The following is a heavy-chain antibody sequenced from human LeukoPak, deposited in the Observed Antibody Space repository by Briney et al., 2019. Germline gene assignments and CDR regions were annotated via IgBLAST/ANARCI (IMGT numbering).Heavy chain of an antibody. CDR3: VRDPGIAARRKYFQH. Sequence: ASVKVSCKASGYTFTGYYMHWVRQAPGQGLEWMGWINPNSGGTNYAQKFQGRVTMTRDTSISTAYMELSRLRSDDTAVYYCVRDPGIAARRKYFQHWGQGTLVTVSS. J-gene: IGHJ1*01. CDR2: INPNSGGT. D-gene: IGHD6-6*01. V-gene: IGHV1-2*02. CDR1: GYTFTGYY.